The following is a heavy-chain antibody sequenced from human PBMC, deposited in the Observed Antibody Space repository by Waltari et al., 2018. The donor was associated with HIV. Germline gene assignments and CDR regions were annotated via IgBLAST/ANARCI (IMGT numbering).Heavy chain of an antibody. CDR3: ARVRRGLDAFDI. V-gene: IGHV3-74*01. J-gene: IGHJ3*02. CDR1: GFTFSSYW. Sequence: EVQLVESGGGLVQPGGSLRLSCEASGFTFSSYWMHWVRQAPGKGLVWVSRINSDGSSTSYADSVKGRFTISRDNAKNTLYLQMNSLRAEDTAVYYCARVRRGLDAFDIWGQGTMVTVSS. CDR2: INSDGSST. D-gene: IGHD6-25*01.